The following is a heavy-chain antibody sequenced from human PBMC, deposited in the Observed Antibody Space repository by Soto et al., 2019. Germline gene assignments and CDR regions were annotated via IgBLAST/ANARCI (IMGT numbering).Heavy chain of an antibody. CDR2: IFYSGST. CDR1: GGSISHYH. CDR3: ARAFIAARDYYGMDV. J-gene: IGHJ6*02. V-gene: IGHV4-59*01. D-gene: IGHD6-13*01. Sequence: SETLSLTCTVSGGSISHYHWNWIRQAPGKGMEWIGYIFYSGSTHYNPSLKSRVTISVDTSKNQFSLKLSSVTAADTAVYYCARAFIAARDYYGMDVWGQGTTVTVSS.